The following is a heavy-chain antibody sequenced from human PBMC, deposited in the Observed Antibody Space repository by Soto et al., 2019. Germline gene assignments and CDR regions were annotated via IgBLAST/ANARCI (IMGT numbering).Heavy chain of an antibody. V-gene: IGHV3-30-3*01. D-gene: IGHD3-3*01. J-gene: IGHJ5*02. Sequence: GGSLRLSCAASGFTFSSYAMHWVRQAPGKGLEWVAVISYDGSNKYYADSVKGRFTISRDNSKNTLYLQMNSLRAEDTAVYYCATDKEGSDFWGGYYPGVAWLDPWGQGTLVTVSS. CDR2: ISYDGSNK. CDR3: ATDKEGSDFWGGYYPGVAWLDP. CDR1: GFTFSSYA.